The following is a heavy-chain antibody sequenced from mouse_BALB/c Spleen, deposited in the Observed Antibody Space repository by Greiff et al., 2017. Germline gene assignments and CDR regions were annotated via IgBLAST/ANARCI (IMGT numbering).Heavy chain of an antibody. CDR1: GYSITSDYA. D-gene: IGHD4-1*01. J-gene: IGHJ3*01. CDR2: ISYSGST. Sequence: ESGPGLVKPSQSLSLTCTVTGYSITSDYAWNWIRQFPGNKLEWMGYISYSGSTSYNPSLKSRISITRDTSKNQFFLQLNSVTTEDTATYYCARCNWAWFAYWGQGTLVTVSA. CDR3: ARCNWAWFAY. V-gene: IGHV3-2*02.